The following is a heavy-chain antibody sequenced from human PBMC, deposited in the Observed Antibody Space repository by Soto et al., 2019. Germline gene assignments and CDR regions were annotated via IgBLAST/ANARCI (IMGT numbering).Heavy chain of an antibody. CDR3: ARALDTTTVTRGGVDV. Sequence: QVQLVESGGGVVQPGRSLRLSCAASGFTFSSYGMHWVRQAPGKGLEWVAVISYDGSNKYYADSVKGRFTISRDNSKNTLYLQMNSLRVEDTAMYYCARALDTTTVTRGGVDVWGQGTTVTVSS. CDR1: GFTFSSYG. J-gene: IGHJ6*02. CDR2: ISYDGSNK. D-gene: IGHD4-17*01. V-gene: IGHV3-30*03.